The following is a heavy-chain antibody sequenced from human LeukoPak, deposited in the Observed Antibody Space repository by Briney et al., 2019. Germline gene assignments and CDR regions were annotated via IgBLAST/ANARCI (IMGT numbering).Heavy chain of an antibody. CDR3: AGGLGVVPAATRGMDV. D-gene: IGHD2-2*01. Sequence: GASVKVSCKASGYTFTSYYMHWVRQAPGQGLEWMGIINPSGGSTSYAQKFQGRVTMTRDTSTSTVYMELSSLRSEDTAVYYCAGGLGVVPAATRGMDVWGQGTTVTVSS. CDR1: GYTFTSYY. CDR2: INPSGGST. J-gene: IGHJ6*02. V-gene: IGHV1-46*01.